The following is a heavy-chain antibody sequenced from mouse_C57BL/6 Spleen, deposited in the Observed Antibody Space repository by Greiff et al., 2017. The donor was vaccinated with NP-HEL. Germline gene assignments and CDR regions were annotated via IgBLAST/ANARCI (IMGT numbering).Heavy chain of an antibody. CDR3: ARWGTTVVATGYFDY. J-gene: IGHJ2*01. D-gene: IGHD1-1*01. Sequence: VKLKESGAELARPGASVKLSCKASGYTFTSYGISWVKQRTGQGLEWIGEIYPRSGNTYYNEKFKGKATLTADKSSSTAYMELRSLTSEDSAVYFCARWGTTVVATGYFDYWGQGTTLTVSS. CDR1: GYTFTSYG. V-gene: IGHV1-81*01. CDR2: IYPRSGNT.